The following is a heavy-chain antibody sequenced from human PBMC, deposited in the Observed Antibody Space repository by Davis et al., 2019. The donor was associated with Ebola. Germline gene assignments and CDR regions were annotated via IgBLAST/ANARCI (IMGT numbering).Heavy chain of an antibody. J-gene: IGHJ4*02. Sequence: GESLKISCAASGFTFSRFGMHWVRQAPGKGLEWVANIKQDGSEIHYVDSVKGRFTISRDNTKNSLYLQMNSLRDEDTALYYCSRGGAVKFDYWGQGTLVTVSS. D-gene: IGHD4-17*01. CDR3: SRGGAVKFDY. CDR1: GFTFSRFG. CDR2: IKQDGSEI. V-gene: IGHV3-7*01.